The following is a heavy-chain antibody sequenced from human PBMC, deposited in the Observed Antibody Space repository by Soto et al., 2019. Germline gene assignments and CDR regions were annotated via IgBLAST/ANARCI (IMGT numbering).Heavy chain of an antibody. CDR3: AKEFVEQVGDYYYYYGMDV. Sequence: GGSLRLSCAASGFTFDDYAMYWARQAPGKGLVWFSGISWDSGSIGYADSVKGRFTISRDNAKNSLYLQMNSLRAEDTALYYCAKEFVEQVGDYYYYYGMDVWGQGTTVTVSS. J-gene: IGHJ6*02. CDR2: ISWDSGSI. D-gene: IGHD1-1*01. CDR1: GFTFDDYA. V-gene: IGHV3-9*01.